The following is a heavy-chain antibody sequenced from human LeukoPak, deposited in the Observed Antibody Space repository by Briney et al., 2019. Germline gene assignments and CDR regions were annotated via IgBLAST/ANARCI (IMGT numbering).Heavy chain of an antibody. J-gene: IGHJ4*02. Sequence: GGSLRLSCAASGFTFSSYSMNWVRQAPGKGLEWVSSISSSSSYIYYADSVKGRFTISRDNAKNSLYLQMNSLRAEDTAVYYCAKGYASSGWYFDYWGQGTLVTVSS. CDR3: AKGYASSGWYFDY. D-gene: IGHD6-19*01. CDR2: ISSSSSYI. CDR1: GFTFSSYS. V-gene: IGHV3-21*01.